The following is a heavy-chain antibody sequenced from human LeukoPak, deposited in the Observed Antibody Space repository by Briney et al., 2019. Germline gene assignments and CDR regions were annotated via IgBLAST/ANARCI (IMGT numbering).Heavy chain of an antibody. CDR2: ISRTSESI. J-gene: IGHJ4*02. CDR1: GFSFNTYS. V-gene: IGHV3-21*04. D-gene: IGHD3-16*01. CDR3: ARMFGAGQYYFDS. Sequence: GGSLRLSCAASGFSFNTYSMSWVRQAPGKGLEWVGIISRTSESIFYADSLKGRFTISRDNAKNSLYLQMNGLKTEDTALYYCARMFGAGQYYFDSWGLGTLVIVSS.